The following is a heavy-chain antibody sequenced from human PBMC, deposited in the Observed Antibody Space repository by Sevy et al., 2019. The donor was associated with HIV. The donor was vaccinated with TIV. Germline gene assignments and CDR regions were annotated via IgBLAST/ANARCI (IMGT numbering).Heavy chain of an antibody. V-gene: IGHV4-59*01. CDR1: GGSISSYF. Sequence: SESLSLTCSVSGGSISSYFWSWIRQPPGKGLEWIGNIYYTGNTDYNPSLKSRVTMSLDTSKNHCSLRLSSVTAADTLAYYCARDLAARPRVFDYWGQGSLVTVSS. J-gene: IGHJ4*02. CDR3: ARDLAARPRVFDY. CDR2: IYYTGNT. D-gene: IGHD6-6*01.